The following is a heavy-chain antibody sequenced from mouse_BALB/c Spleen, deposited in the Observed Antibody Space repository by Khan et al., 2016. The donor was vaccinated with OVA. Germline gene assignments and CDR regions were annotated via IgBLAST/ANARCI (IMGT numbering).Heavy chain of an antibody. CDR3: AIINA. V-gene: IGHV14-3*02. CDR1: GFNIKDTY. CDR2: IDPANGNT. J-gene: IGHJ2*01. Sequence: VHVKQSGAELVKPGASVKLSCTASGFNIKDTYMHWVKQRPEQGLEWIGRIDPANGNTKYDPKFQGKATITADTSSNTAYLQLSSLTSEDTAVYYCAIINAWGQGTTLTVSS.